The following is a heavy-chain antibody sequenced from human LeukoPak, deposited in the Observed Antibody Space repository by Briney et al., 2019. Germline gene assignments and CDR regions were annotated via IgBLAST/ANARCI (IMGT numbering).Heavy chain of an antibody. CDR3: AKDSGIAAAVTGEYFQH. CDR1: GFTFDDYA. J-gene: IGHJ1*01. D-gene: IGHD6-13*01. V-gene: IGHV3-9*03. CDR2: ISWNSGSI. Sequence: AGGSLRLSCAASGFTFDDYAMHWVRQAPGKGLEWVSGISWNSGSIGYADSVKGRFTISRDNAKNSLYLQMNSLRAEDMALYYCAKDSGIAAAVTGEYFQHWGQGTLVTVSS.